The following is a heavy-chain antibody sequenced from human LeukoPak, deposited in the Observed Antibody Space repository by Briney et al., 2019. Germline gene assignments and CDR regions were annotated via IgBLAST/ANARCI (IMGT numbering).Heavy chain of an antibody. CDR1: GFTLTNYD. V-gene: IGHV1-8*01. CDR3: VRDGEGVAISVNFWFDP. J-gene: IGHJ5*02. Sequence: ASVKVSCKASGFTLTNYDINWVRQAPGQGLEWMGWMNPINGNTGYARKFQGRVSMTRDTSISTAYMELRSLTSEDTAIYYCVRDGEGVAISVNFWFDPWGQGTLVTVSS. D-gene: IGHD3-10*01. CDR2: MNPINGNT.